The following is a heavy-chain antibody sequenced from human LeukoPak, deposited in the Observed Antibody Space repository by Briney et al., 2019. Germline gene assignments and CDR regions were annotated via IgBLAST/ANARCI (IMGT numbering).Heavy chain of an antibody. CDR2: IKQDGNEK. CDR3: ARYSAAAGTGSWFDP. Sequence: GGSLRLSCEASGFTFSTYWMSWVRQAPGKGLEWVANIKQDGNEKYYVDSVKGRFTISRDNVKNSLYLQMNSLRAEETAVYYCARYSAAAGTGSWFDPWGQGTLVTVSS. J-gene: IGHJ5*02. CDR1: GFTFSTYW. D-gene: IGHD6-13*01. V-gene: IGHV3-7*01.